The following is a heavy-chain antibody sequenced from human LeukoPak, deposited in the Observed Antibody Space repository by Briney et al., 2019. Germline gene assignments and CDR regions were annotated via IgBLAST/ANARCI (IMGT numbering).Heavy chain of an antibody. CDR1: GFTFSSYA. V-gene: IGHV3-30-3*01. CDR3: ARGYFDRLLSYFDY. D-gene: IGHD3-9*01. Sequence: GGSLRLSCAASGFTFSSYAMHWVRQAPGKGLEWVAVISYDGSNKYYADSVKGRFTISRDNSKNTLYLQTNSLRAEDTAVYYCARGYFDRLLSYFDYWGQGTLVTVSS. CDR2: ISYDGSNK. J-gene: IGHJ4*02.